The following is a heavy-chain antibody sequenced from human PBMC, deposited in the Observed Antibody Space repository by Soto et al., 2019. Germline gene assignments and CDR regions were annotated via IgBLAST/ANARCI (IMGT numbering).Heavy chain of an antibody. CDR2: IYPGDSDT. CDR3: ARNLILTTVVNPHFDY. D-gene: IGHD4-17*01. V-gene: IGHV5-51*01. J-gene: IGHJ4*02. CDR1: GYSFTSYW. Sequence: PGESLKISCKGSGYSFTSYWIGWVRQMPGKGLEWMGIIYPGDSDTRYSPSFQGQVTISADKSISTAYLQWSSLKASDTAMYYCARNLILTTVVNPHFDYWGQGTLVTVSS.